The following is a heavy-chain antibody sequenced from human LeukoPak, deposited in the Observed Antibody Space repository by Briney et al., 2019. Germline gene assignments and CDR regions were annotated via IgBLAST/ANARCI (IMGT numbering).Heavy chain of an antibody. CDR3: ARDLGFVVVPAAKADY. CDR2: ITDESSYK. J-gene: IGHJ4*02. CDR1: GFTFSTYG. V-gene: IGHV3-21*01. D-gene: IGHD2-2*01. Sequence: GGSLRLPCATSGFTFSTYGMSWVRQAPGKGLEWVSSITDESSYKYYAGSVKGRFTISRDNAKNSLYLEMNSLRAEDTAVYYCARDLGFVVVPAAKADYWGQGTLVTVSS.